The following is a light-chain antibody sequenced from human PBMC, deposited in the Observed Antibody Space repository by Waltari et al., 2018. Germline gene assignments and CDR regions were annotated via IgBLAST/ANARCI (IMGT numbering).Light chain of an antibody. J-gene: IGLJ2*01. Sequence: QLVLTQSPSASASLGASVTLTCTLSSGHNNYAIAWHQQRPDKGPRYWMKVNSDGSHRKGAGLPVRFSGSSSGAERYLTIFSLQSEEEADDSCQTWGTGILVVGGGTKLTVL. V-gene: IGLV4-69*01. CDR1: SGHNNYA. CDR3: QTWGTGILV. CDR2: VNSDGSH.